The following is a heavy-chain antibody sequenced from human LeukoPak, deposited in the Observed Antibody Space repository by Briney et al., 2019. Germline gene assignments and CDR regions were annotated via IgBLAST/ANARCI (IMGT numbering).Heavy chain of an antibody. V-gene: IGHV3-11*04. CDR1: GFTLSVYY. Sequence: GGSRTLSCAASGFTLSVYYMSWIRHAPGEGREWVSYISSSGSTIYYADSVKGRFTISRDNAKNSLYLQMNSLRAEDTAVYYCAREVGDAMVRGYLDYWGQGTLVTVSS. CDR2: ISSSGSTI. D-gene: IGHD3-10*01. J-gene: IGHJ4*02. CDR3: AREVGDAMVRGYLDY.